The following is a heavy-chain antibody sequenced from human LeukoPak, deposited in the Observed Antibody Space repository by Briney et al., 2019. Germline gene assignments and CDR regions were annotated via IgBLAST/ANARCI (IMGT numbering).Heavy chain of an antibody. D-gene: IGHD3-9*01. CDR3: ARDRPHYDILTGYSFGWFDP. CDR1: GDSVSSNSAA. Sequence: SQTLSLTCAISGDSVSSNSAAWNWIRQSPSRGLEWLGRTYYRSKWYNDYAVSVKSRITINPDTSKNQFSLQLNSVTPEDTAVYYCARDRPHYDILTGYSFGWFDPWGQGTLVTVSS. CDR2: TYYRSKWYN. J-gene: IGHJ5*02. V-gene: IGHV6-1*01.